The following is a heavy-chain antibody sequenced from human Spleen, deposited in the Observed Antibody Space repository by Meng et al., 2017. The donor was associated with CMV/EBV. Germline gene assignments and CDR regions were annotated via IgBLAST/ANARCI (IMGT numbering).Heavy chain of an antibody. CDR2: INPKNGDT. J-gene: IGHJ6*02. CDR1: GYTFSAYY. Sequence: ASVKVSCKASGYTFSAYYMHWVRQAPGQGLEWMGWINPKNGDTKYAQKFQGRISMTSDTSFSTAYMELSRLRSDDTAVYYCARKTFYIGSGSYYNVNYNYYYGMDVWGQGTTVTVSS. D-gene: IGHD3-10*01. V-gene: IGHV1-2*02. CDR3: ARKTFYIGSGSYYNVNYNYYYGMDV.